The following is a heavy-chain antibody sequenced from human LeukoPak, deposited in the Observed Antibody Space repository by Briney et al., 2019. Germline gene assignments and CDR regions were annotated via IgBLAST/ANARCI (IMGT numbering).Heavy chain of an antibody. Sequence: SETLSLTCAVYGGSFSGYYWSWIRQPPGKGLEWIGEINHSGSTNYNPSLKSRVTISVDTSKNQFSLKLSSGTAADTAVYYCARVSGFLEWLPGPLFKYYHYYMDVRGKGTTVTISS. CDR1: GGSFSGYY. CDR2: INHSGST. V-gene: IGHV4-34*01. D-gene: IGHD3-3*01. J-gene: IGHJ6*03. CDR3: ARVSGFLEWLPGPLFKYYHYYMDV.